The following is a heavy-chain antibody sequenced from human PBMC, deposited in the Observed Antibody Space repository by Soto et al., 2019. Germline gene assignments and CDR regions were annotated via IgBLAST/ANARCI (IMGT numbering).Heavy chain of an antibody. D-gene: IGHD6-19*01. V-gene: IGHV4-31*03. CDR2: IYYSGST. Sequence: QVQLQESGPGLVKPSQTLSLTCTVSGGSISSGGYYWSWIRQHPGKGLEWIGYIYYSGSTYYNPSLKSRVTISVDTSKNQFSRKLSSVTAADTAVYYCARAGSSGWGGVKRFYFDYWGQGTLVTVSS. CDR3: ARAGSSGWGGVKRFYFDY. J-gene: IGHJ4*02. CDR1: GGSISSGGYY.